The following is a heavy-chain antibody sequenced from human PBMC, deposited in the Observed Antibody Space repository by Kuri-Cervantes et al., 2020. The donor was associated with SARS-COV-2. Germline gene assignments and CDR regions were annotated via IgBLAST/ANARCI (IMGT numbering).Heavy chain of an antibody. CDR2: ISTYDGST. J-gene: IGHJ3*02. CDR1: GYNFPSYG. D-gene: IGHD2-21*01. CDR3: ASDVAVRVFDI. V-gene: IGHV1-18*01. Sequence: ASVKVSCKASGYNFPSYGISWVRQAPGQGLEWMGWISTYDGSTKYAQKFQGRVTMTKDTSTSTVYMEMKSLRSDDTAFYYCASDVAVRVFDIWGQGTMVTVSS.